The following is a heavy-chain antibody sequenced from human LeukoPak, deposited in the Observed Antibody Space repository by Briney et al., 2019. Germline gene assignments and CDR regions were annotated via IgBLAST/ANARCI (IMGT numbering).Heavy chain of an antibody. V-gene: IGHV3-48*03. J-gene: IGHJ4*02. D-gene: IGHD3-10*01. CDR1: GFTFSSYE. Sequence: GGSLRLSCAASGFTFSSYEMNWVRQAPGKGLEWVSYISSSGSTIYYAHSVKGRFTISRDNAKNSLYLQMNSLRAEDTAVYYCARDQAMVRGVIINYFDYWGQGTLVTVSS. CDR2: ISSSGSTI. CDR3: ARDQAMVRGVIINYFDY.